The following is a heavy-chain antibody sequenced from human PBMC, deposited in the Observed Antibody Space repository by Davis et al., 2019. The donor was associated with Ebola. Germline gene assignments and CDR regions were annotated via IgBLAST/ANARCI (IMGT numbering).Heavy chain of an antibody. Sequence: ASVTVSCKASGYTFTSYAMHWVRQAPGQRLEWMGWIKGANGNTEYSQKLQGRVTITRDTSASTAYMELSSLKSEDTAVYYCARDGGRGSAAAGTCLDYWGQGTLVTVSS. D-gene: IGHD6-13*01. CDR2: IKGANGNT. V-gene: IGHV1-3*01. CDR3: ARDGGRGSAAAGTCLDY. J-gene: IGHJ4*02. CDR1: GYTFTSYA.